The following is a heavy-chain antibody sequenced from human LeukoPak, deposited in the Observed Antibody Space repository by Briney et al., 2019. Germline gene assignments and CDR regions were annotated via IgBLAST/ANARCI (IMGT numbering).Heavy chain of an antibody. CDR3: ARGITMVRGPFVVGAFDI. CDR1: GFTFSSYA. V-gene: IGHV3-30*04. CDR2: ISYDGSNK. Sequence: PGRSLSLSCAASGFTFSSYAMHWVRQAPGKGLEWVAVISYDGSNKYYADTVKGRFTISRDNSKDTLYLQMNSLRAEDTAVYYCARGITMVRGPFVVGAFDIWGQGTMVTVSS. D-gene: IGHD3-10*01. J-gene: IGHJ3*02.